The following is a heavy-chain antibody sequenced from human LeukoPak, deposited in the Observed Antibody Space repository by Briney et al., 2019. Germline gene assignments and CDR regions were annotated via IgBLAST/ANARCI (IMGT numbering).Heavy chain of an antibody. CDR2: ISGSGGST. CDR3: AKGAAGTYLPEN. V-gene: IGHV3-23*01. J-gene: IGHJ3*01. D-gene: IGHD1-1*01. CDR1: GFTFSSYA. Sequence: GGSLRLSCAASGFTFSSYAMSWVRQAPGKGLEWVSAISGSGGSTYYADSVRGWFTISRDNSKNTLYLQMNSLRAEDTAVYYCAKGAAGTYLPENWGQGTMVTVSS.